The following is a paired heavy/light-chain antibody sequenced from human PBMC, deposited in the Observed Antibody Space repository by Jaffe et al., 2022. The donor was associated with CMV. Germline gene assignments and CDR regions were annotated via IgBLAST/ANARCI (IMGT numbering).Light chain of an antibody. CDR2: GAS. Sequence: EIVMTQSPATLSVSPGEGATLSCRASQSVSSNLAWYQQKPGQAPRLLIYGASTRAPGISARFTGSGSGTDFTLTISSLQSEDFAVYYCQQNNDWPTWTFGQGTKVEIK. CDR1: QSVSSN. CDR3: QQNNDWPTWT. V-gene: IGKV3-15*01. J-gene: IGKJ1*01.
Heavy chain of an antibody. J-gene: IGHJ4*02. CDR2: ISSSSSTK. V-gene: IGHV3-48*02. CDR1: GFTFSSYG. CDR3: ARAMVYGYDY. Sequence: EVQLVESGGGLVQPGGSLRLSCAASGFTFSSYGMNWVRQAPGKGLEWVSYISSSSSTKNYADSVKGRFTTSRDNAKNSLYLQMNSLRDEDTAVYYCARAMVYGYDYWGQGTLVTVSS. D-gene: IGHD2-8*01.